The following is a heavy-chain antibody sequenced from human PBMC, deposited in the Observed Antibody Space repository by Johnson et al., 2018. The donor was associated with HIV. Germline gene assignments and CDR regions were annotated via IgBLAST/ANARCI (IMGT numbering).Heavy chain of an antibody. CDR3: ARDLVATCSSLALDM. Sequence: QVQLVESGGGVVQPGRSLRLSCAASGYTFSTYAMHWVRQAPGKGLEWVTVISYDRNNKYYADSVKGRFTVSRDNSKNTLYLQMNSLRPEDTAVYYCARDLVATCSSLALDMWGQGTMVTVSS. D-gene: IGHD6-6*01. J-gene: IGHJ3*02. V-gene: IGHV3-30*14. CDR2: ISYDRNNK. CDR1: GYTFSTYA.